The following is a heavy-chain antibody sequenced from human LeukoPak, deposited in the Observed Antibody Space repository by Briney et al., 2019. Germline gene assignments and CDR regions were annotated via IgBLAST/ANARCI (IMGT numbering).Heavy chain of an antibody. CDR1: GFTFSSYA. CDR2: ISYDGSNK. Sequence: GGSLRLSCAASGFTFSSYAMHWVRQAPGKGLEWVAVISYDGSNKYYADSVKGRFTISRDNSKNTLYLQMNSLRSEDTAVYYCAASSSSWRPNRTYYYYYMDVWGKGTTVTISS. D-gene: IGHD6-13*01. CDR3: AASSSSWRPNRTYYYYYMDV. J-gene: IGHJ6*03. V-gene: IGHV3-30*04.